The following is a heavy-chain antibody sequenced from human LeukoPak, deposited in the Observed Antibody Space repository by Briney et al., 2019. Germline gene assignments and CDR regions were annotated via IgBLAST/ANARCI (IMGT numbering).Heavy chain of an antibody. Sequence: SLLLSCSASEFTHISYRINAIRQAPGKGLEGVDFIISKAYNGSTEYPAPVKGRFTISRDDSKSIAYLQMNSVKTDDTAVYYCTSAGYSSSWYSYYYMEVWGKGTTVTVSS. D-gene: IGHD6-13*01. CDR2: IISKAYNGST. CDR1: EFTHISYR. CDR3: TSAGYSSSWYSYYYMEV. V-gene: IGHV3-49*03. J-gene: IGHJ6*03.